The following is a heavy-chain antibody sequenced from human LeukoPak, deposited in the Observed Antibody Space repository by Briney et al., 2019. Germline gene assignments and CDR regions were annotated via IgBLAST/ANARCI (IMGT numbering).Heavy chain of an antibody. J-gene: IGHJ4*02. Sequence: GGSLRLSCAASGFTFSTYWMSWVRQAPGKGLEWVANIQQDGIKKYYVDSVEGRFTISRDNAKNSLYLQMNSLRAEDAAVYYCARGQRYSSSWYQFDYWGQGTLVTVSS. CDR2: IQQDGIKK. V-gene: IGHV3-7*01. CDR1: GFTFSTYW. CDR3: ARGQRYSSSWYQFDY. D-gene: IGHD6-13*01.